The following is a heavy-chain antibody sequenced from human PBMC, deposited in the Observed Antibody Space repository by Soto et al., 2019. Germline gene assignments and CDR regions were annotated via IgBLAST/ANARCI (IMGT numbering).Heavy chain of an antibody. Sequence: SQTLSLTCAISGDSVSSKSTTWNWIRQAPSRGLEWLGRTYYRSKWSTDYAVSLRGRITVSPEPSKNQFSLRLTSLTPEDTAVYYCARALAGSYDYWGQGTLVTVSS. CDR2: TYYRSKWST. CDR1: GDSVSSKSTT. D-gene: IGHD3-10*01. J-gene: IGHJ4*02. CDR3: ARALAGSYDY. V-gene: IGHV6-1*01.